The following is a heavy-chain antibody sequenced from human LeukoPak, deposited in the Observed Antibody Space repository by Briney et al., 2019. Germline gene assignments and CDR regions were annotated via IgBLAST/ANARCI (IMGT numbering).Heavy chain of an antibody. CDR1: DASFSGYY. Sequence: SETLSLTCAIYDASFSGYYWSWIRQPPGKGLEWIGEIHPSGSPSYNPSLESRTIISVDASKNQFSLILNSATAADTALYFCSRGGDASKAGKYWGQGALVTVSS. V-gene: IGHV4-34*01. CDR2: IHPSGSP. CDR3: SRGGDASKAGKY. J-gene: IGHJ4*02. D-gene: IGHD3-10*01.